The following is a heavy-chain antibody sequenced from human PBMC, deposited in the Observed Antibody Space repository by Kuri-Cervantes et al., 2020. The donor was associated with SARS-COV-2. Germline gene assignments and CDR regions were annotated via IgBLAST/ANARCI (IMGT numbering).Heavy chain of an antibody. D-gene: IGHD6-13*01. CDR2: IKSKTDGGTT. CDR3: TRGGYRTSSDAFDI. V-gene: IGHV3-15*01. J-gene: IGHJ3*02. CDR1: RFTFSNAW. Sequence: GESLKISCAASRFTFSNAWMSWVRQAPGKGLEWVGRIKSKTDGGTTDYAAPVKGRFTISRDDSKSIAYLQMNSLKTEDTAVYYCTRGGYRTSSDAFDIWGQGTMVTVSS.